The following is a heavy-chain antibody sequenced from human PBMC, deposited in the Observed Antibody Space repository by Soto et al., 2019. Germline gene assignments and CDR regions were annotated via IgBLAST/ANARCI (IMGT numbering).Heavy chain of an antibody. D-gene: IGHD2-2*01. CDR3: AREVRAHSWFDP. CDR1: GYTLTELS. V-gene: IGHV1-24*01. Sequence: ASVKFSCKGSGYTLTELSMHWVRQAPGKGLEWMGGFDPEDGETIYAQKFQGRVTMTEDTSTDTAYMELRSLRSDDTAVYYCAREVRAHSWFDPWGQGTLVTVSS. CDR2: FDPEDGET. J-gene: IGHJ5*02.